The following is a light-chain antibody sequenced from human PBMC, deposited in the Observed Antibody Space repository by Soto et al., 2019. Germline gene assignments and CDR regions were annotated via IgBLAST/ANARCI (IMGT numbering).Light chain of an antibody. Sequence: DIQMTQSPSSLSASVGDRVTITCRASQSVSNYLNWYRQLPGKAPTLLIYSTSTLLSGVPSRFSGSGSGTECTLTISWLQPEDFATYFCQQRYSSPPTFGQGTKVEIK. CDR2: STS. V-gene: IGKV1-39*01. J-gene: IGKJ1*01. CDR1: QSVSNY. CDR3: QQRYSSPPT.